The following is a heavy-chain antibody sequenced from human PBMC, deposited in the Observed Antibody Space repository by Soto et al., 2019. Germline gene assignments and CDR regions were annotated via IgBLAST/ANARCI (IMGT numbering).Heavy chain of an antibody. Sequence: QVQLVQSGAEVKKPGASVKVSCKASGYTFITYSLHWVRQAPGQSLEWMGWINAGNGNTKDSQKFQGRVTITRDTSASTADMELSSLRSEDTAVYYCARDRTGSGSADFDYWGQGTLVTVSS. D-gene: IGHD3-10*01. CDR2: INAGNGNT. J-gene: IGHJ4*02. CDR3: ARDRTGSGSADFDY. CDR1: GYTFITYS. V-gene: IGHV1-3*01.